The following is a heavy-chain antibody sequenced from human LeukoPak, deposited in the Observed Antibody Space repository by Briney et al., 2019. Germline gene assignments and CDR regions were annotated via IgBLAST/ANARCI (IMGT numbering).Heavy chain of an antibody. J-gene: IGHJ6*02. CDR3: ARDYAGSGWSRYYGMDV. CDR2: ISGSGGST. CDR1: GFTFSSYA. Sequence: GGSLRLSCAASGFTFSSYAMSWVRQAPGKGLEWVSAISGSGGSTYYADSVKGRFTISRDNSKNTLYLQMNSLRAEDTAVYYCARDYAGSGWSRYYGMDVWGQGTTVTVSS. V-gene: IGHV3-23*01. D-gene: IGHD6-19*01.